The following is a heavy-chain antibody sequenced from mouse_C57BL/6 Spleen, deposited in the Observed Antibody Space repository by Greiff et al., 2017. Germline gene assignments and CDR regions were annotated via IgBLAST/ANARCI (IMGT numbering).Heavy chain of an antibody. CDR2: IYPRSGNT. Sequence: VQLQQSGAELARPGASVKLSCKASGYTFTSYGISWVKQRTGQGLEWIGEIYPRSGNTYYNEKFKGKATLTADKSSSTAYMELRSLTSEDSAVYFCARSYGSSYGYFDVWGTGTTVTVSS. CDR3: ARSYGSSYGYFDV. CDR1: GYTFTSYG. J-gene: IGHJ1*03. V-gene: IGHV1-81*01. D-gene: IGHD1-1*01.